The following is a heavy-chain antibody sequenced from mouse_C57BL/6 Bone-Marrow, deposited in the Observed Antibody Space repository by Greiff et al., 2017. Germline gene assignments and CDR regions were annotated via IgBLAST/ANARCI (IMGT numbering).Heavy chain of an antibody. CDR3: ARFGYYYGSSPYYAMDY. J-gene: IGHJ4*01. D-gene: IGHD1-1*01. V-gene: IGHV1-76*01. Sequence: QVQLKESGAELVRPGASVKLSCKASGSTFTDYYINWVKQRPGQGLAWIARIYPGSGNTYYNEKFKGKATLTAEKSSSTAYMQLSSLTSEDSAVYFCARFGYYYGSSPYYAMDYWGQGTAVTVSS. CDR2: IYPGSGNT. CDR1: GSTFTDYY.